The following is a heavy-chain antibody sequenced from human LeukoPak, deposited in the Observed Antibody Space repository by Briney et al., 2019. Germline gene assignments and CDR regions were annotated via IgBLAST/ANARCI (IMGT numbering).Heavy chain of an antibody. V-gene: IGHV4-4*07. J-gene: IGHJ4*02. Sequence: SETLSLTCTVSGGSMTTYYWSWIRQPAGKGPEWIGRIYTNGNTTYNPSLESRVTMSIDTSKNQFSLELRSVTAADTALYYCARDYYDILTGCFDYWGQGAQVTVSP. CDR1: GGSMTTYY. CDR3: ARDYYDILTGCFDY. D-gene: IGHD3-9*01. CDR2: IYTNGNT.